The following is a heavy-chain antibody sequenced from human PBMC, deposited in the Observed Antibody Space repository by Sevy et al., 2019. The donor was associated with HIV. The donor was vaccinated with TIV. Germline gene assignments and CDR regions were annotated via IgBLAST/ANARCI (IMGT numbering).Heavy chain of an antibody. J-gene: IGHJ4*02. CDR2: ISYSGTNK. D-gene: IGHD2-21*02. CDR1: GFTFTLYA. Sequence: GGSLRLSCAASGFTFTLYAIHWVRQAPGKGLEWVALISYSGTNKYYADSVKGRFTISRDDSKNTAYLQMNNLRTDDTTVYYCARVAVDYCTDDCYHRFDYWGQGTLVTVSS. V-gene: IGHV3-30-3*01. CDR3: ARVAVDYCTDDCYHRFDY.